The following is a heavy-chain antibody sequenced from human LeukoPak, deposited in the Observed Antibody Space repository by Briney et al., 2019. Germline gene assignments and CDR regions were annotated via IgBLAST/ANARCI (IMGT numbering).Heavy chain of an antibody. CDR1: GYTFTSYG. CDR2: INPNSGGT. V-gene: IGHV1-2*02. CDR3: ARWGLLAAAATPNDY. Sequence: GASVKVSCKPSGYTFTSYGISWVRQAPGQGLEWMGWINPNSGGTNYAQKFQGRVTMTRDTSISTAYMELSRLRSDDTAVYYCARWGLLAAAATPNDYWGQGTLVTVSS. J-gene: IGHJ4*02. D-gene: IGHD6-13*01.